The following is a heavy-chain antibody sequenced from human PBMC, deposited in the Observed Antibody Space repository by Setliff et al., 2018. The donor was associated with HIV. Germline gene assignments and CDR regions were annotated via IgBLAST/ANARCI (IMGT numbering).Heavy chain of an antibody. Sequence: SETLSLTCSVSGASISSYYWSWIRQPPGKGLEWIGYISPTGNTNYNPSLKSRVTISTDTSKNQFSLNVRSVTAADTAVYFCAKSSPSIGYISDHWGQGTLVTVSA. J-gene: IGHJ4*02. CDR2: ISPTGNT. V-gene: IGHV4-59*03. D-gene: IGHD5-12*01. CDR1: GASISSYY. CDR3: AKSSPSIGYISDH.